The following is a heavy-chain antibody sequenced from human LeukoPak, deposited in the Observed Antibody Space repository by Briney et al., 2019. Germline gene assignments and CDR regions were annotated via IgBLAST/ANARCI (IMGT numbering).Heavy chain of an antibody. V-gene: IGHV3-23*01. CDR1: AFTFSSYA. J-gene: IGHJ4*02. D-gene: IGHD5-18*01. Sequence: AGSLTLSCPASAFTFSSYAMSWVRQPHGKGMEWDSSIRGSGANTYYADSVKGWFTISRDHSKNTMYQQMNSLRAEDTAVYYCAKPSRGYSYGYYFDYWGQGTLVTVSS. CDR3: AKPSRGYSYGYYFDY. CDR2: IRGSGANT.